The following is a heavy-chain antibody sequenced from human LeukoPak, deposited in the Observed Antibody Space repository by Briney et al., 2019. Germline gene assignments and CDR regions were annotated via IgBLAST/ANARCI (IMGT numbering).Heavy chain of an antibody. CDR1: GGTFSSYA. J-gene: IGHJ4*02. CDR2: IIPIFGTA. D-gene: IGHD2-15*01. CDR3: ARDPAEGYCSGGSCYSGEDD. Sequence: ASVKVSCKASGGTFSSYAISWVRQAPGQGLEWMGGIIPIFGTANYAQKFQGRVTITTDESTSTAYMELSSLRSEDTAVYYCARDPAEGYCSGGSCYSGEDDWGQGTLVTVSS. V-gene: IGHV1-69*05.